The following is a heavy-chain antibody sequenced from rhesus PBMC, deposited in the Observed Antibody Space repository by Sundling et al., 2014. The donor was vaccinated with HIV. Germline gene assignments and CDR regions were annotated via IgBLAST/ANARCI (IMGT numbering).Heavy chain of an antibody. CDR2: MYGSGGSS. Sequence: QVQLQESGPGLVKPSETLPLTCAVSGASISNNYWSWIRQAPGKGLEWIGRMYGSGGSSDYNPSLKSRVTISIDTSKKQFSLELNSVTAADTAVYYCARDGFSTWSRVDSFDYWGQGVLVTVSS. CDR1: GASISNNY. J-gene: IGHJ4*01. CDR3: ARDGFSTWSRVDSFDY. D-gene: IGHD6-13*01. V-gene: IGHV4S2*01.